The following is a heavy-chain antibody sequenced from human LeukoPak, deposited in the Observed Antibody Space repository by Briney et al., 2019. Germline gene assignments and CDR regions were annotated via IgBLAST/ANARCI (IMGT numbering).Heavy chain of an antibody. J-gene: IGHJ4*02. V-gene: IGHV4-34*01. CDR3: PRSVSGYSYGDY. Sequence: PSETLSLTCALYGRSFIGYYSSWISQPPGKGREWFREINHSESYNYNPSLRSLVIISVDTSKKLFSLKLSSVTAADTAVYYWPRSVSGYSYGDYWGQGTLVTVSS. D-gene: IGHD5-18*01. CDR1: GRSFIGYY. CDR2: INHSESY.